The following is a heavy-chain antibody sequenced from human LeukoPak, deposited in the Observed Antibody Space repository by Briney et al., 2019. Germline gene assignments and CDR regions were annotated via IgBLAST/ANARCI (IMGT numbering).Heavy chain of an antibody. Sequence: SETLSLTCAVSGGSISSGGYSWSWIRQPPGKGLEWIGYIYHSGSTYYNPSLKSRVTISVDRSKNQFSLKLSSVTAADTAVYYCATRYSGSYRGSLIAFDIWGQGTMVTVSS. D-gene: IGHD1-26*01. J-gene: IGHJ3*02. CDR3: ATRYSGSYRGSLIAFDI. V-gene: IGHV4-30-2*02. CDR1: GGSISSGGYS. CDR2: IYHSGST.